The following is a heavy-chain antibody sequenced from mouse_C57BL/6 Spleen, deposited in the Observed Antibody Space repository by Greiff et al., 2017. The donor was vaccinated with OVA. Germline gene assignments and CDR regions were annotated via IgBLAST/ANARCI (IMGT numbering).Heavy chain of an antibody. CDR2: IYPGDGDT. CDR3: ASLSYYGSSYWYFEG. J-gene: IGHJ1*03. CDR1: GYAFSSSW. Sequence: QVQLQQSGPELVKPGASVKISCKASGYAFSSSWMNWVKQRPGKGLEWIGRIYPGDGDTNYNGKFKGKATMTADTSSSTAYMQLSSLTAEDSAVYCGASLSYYGSSYWYFEGWGTGTTVTVSS. V-gene: IGHV1-82*01. D-gene: IGHD1-1*01.